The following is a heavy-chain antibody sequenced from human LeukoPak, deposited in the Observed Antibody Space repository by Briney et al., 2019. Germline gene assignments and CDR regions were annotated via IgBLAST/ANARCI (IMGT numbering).Heavy chain of an antibody. J-gene: IGHJ6*02. CDR2: IYSGGST. CDR1: GFTVSSNY. V-gene: IGHV3-53*01. D-gene: IGHD3-9*01. Sequence: GGSLRLSCAASGFTVSSNYVSCVRQAPGKGLEWGSVIYSGGSTYYADSVKGRFTISRDNPKNTLYLQMNSLRAEDTVVSYCARDIVVDWSYGMDVWGQGTTVTVSS. CDR3: ARDIVVDWSYGMDV.